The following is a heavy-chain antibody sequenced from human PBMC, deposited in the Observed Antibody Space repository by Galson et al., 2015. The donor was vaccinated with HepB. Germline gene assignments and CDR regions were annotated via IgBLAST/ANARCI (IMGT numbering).Heavy chain of an antibody. J-gene: IGHJ6*02. CDR1: GYTFTSYA. V-gene: IGHV1-3*01. D-gene: IGHD4-17*01. CDR2: INAGSGNT. CDR3: ARNGDYGSRVAYYCSYGMDV. Sequence: SVKVSCNASGYTFTSYAMHWVRQAPGQRLEWMGWINAGSGNTKYSQSLKSRVTITRDTSTSKAYLELSSLRSEDTAVYYCARNGDYGSRVAYYCSYGMDVWGQGTTVTVSS.